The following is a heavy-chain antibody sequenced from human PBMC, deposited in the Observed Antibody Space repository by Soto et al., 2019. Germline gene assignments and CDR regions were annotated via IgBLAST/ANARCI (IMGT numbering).Heavy chain of an antibody. CDR1: GFTFRHYS. D-gene: IGHD3-22*01. J-gene: IGHJ4*02. V-gene: IGHV3-48*02. CDR3: AKVFYYYDSSGYYYFDY. CDR2: ISTSSSPR. Sequence: PGGSLRLSCAASGFTFRHYSMHWVRQAPGKGLEWVAYISTSSSPRYYADSVKGRFTISRDNDRKSIYLEMSSLRDEDTAIYYCAKVFYYYDSSGYYYFDYWGQGTLVTVSS.